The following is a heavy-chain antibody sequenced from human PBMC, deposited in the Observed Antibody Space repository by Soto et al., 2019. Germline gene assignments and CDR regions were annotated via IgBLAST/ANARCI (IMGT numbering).Heavy chain of an antibody. Sequence: QVQLVESGGGVVQPGRSLRLSCAASGFTFSTYGMHWVRQAPGKGLEWVAVISVDGTNKYYADSVKGRFTNSRDNSKNTLYLQMNSLRAEDTAVYYCAKERYSSRSPDFDYWGPGTLVTVSS. CDR3: AKERYSSRSPDFDY. D-gene: IGHD6-13*01. V-gene: IGHV3-30*18. CDR2: ISVDGTNK. CDR1: GFTFSTYG. J-gene: IGHJ4*02.